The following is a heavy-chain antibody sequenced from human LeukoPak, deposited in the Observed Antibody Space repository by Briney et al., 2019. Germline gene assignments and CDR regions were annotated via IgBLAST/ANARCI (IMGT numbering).Heavy chain of an antibody. CDR1: GYTLTSYG. D-gene: IGHD3-3*01. V-gene: IGHV1-18*01. Sequence: ASVKVSCKASGYTLTSYGISWVRQAPGQGLEWMGWISAYNGDTNYAQKLQGRVTMTTDTSTSTAYMELRSLRSDDTAVYYCARSRGVMMGAYYFDYWGQGTLVTVSS. CDR2: ISAYNGDT. J-gene: IGHJ4*02. CDR3: ARSRGVMMGAYYFDY.